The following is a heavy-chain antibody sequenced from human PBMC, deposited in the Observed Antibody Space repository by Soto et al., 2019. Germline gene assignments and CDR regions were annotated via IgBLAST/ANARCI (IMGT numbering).Heavy chain of an antibody. D-gene: IGHD2-21*02. CDR3: ARGRVVTAIPYYYYGLDV. CDR2: IIPSLGTA. CDR1: GGTFGTYA. Sequence: SVKVSCKASGGTFGTYAISWVRQARGQGPEWVGVIIPSLGTANYAQKFQARVTITADESTSTAYMYLSSLRSDDTAVYYCARGRVVTAIPYYYYGLDVWGQGTTVTVSS. J-gene: IGHJ6*02. V-gene: IGHV1-69*13.